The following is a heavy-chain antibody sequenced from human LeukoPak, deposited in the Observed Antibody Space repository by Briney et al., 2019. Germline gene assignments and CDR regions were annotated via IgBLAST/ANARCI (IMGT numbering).Heavy chain of an antibody. CDR3: ARVNPSYYGMDV. CDR1: GGSISSSSYY. J-gene: IGHJ6*02. CDR2: IYYSGST. D-gene: IGHD3-22*01. Sequence: SETLSLTCTVSGGSISSSSYYWGWIRQPPGKGLEWIGSIYYSGSTYYNPSLKSRVTISVDTSKNQFSLKLSSVTAADTAVYYCARVNPSYYGMDVWGQGTTVTVSS. V-gene: IGHV4-39*07.